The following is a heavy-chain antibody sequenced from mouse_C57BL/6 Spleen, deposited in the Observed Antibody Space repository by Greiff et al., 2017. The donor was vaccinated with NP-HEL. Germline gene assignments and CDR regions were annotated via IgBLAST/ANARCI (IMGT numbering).Heavy chain of an antibody. Sequence: DVQLVESGGDLVKPGGSLKLSCAASGFTFSSYGMSWVRQTPDKRLEWVATISSGGSYTYYPDSVKGRFTISRDNAKNTLYLQMSSLKSEDTAMYYCARRVYFDYWGQGTTLTVSS. CDR2: ISSGGSYT. CDR3: ARRVYFDY. J-gene: IGHJ2*01. CDR1: GFTFSSYG. V-gene: IGHV5-6*01.